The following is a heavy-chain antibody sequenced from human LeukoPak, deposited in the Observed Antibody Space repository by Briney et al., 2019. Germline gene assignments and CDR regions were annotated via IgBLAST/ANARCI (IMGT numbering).Heavy chain of an antibody. CDR3: ATVKVGGLDY. CDR1: GGSFSGYY. Sequence: SETLSLTCAVYGGSFSGYYWSWIRQPPGKGLEWIGEINHSGSTNYNPSLKSRVTISVDTSKDQFSLKLSSVTAADTAVYYCATVKVGGLDYWGQGTLVTVSS. J-gene: IGHJ4*02. V-gene: IGHV4-34*01. CDR2: INHSGST.